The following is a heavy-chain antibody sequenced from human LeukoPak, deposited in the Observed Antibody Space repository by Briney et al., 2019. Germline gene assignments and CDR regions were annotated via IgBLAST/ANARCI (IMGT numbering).Heavy chain of an antibody. CDR2: IYYSGST. V-gene: IGHV4-59*01. D-gene: IGHD3-9*01. Sequence: PSETLSLTCTVSGGSISSYYWSWIRQPPGKGLEWIGYIYYSGSTNYNPSLKSRVTISVDTSKNQFSLKLSSVTAADTAVYYCAREIRYFDWLLGYFDYWGQGTLVTVSS. CDR3: AREIRYFDWLLGYFDY. J-gene: IGHJ4*02. CDR1: GGSISSYY.